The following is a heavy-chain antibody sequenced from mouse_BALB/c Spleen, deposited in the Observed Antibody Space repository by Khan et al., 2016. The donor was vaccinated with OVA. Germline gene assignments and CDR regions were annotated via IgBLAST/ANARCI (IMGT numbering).Heavy chain of an antibody. D-gene: IGHD2-10*02. CDR1: GYTFTTYW. J-gene: IGHJ3*01. CDR3: VRRGLYGLFAY. V-gene: IGHV1-7*01. CDR2: INPCTGYT. Sequence: QVQLQQSGADLAKPGASVKMSCTASGYTFTTYWIHWIKQRPGQGLEWIGYINPCTGYTDYNKNFKDKATLTADESSSTAYMQLNSLTSADSAVYYCVRRGLYGLFAYWGQGTLVTVSA.